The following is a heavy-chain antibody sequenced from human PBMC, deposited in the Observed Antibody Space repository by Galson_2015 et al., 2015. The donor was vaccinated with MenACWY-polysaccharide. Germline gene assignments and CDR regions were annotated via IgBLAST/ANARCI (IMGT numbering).Heavy chain of an antibody. V-gene: IGHV1-2*02. CDR3: TRGGGRYYVDY. J-gene: IGHJ4*02. D-gene: IGHD6-19*01. Sequence: SVKVSCKASGYTFTDCYIHWVRQAPGQGLEWMGWINPNGGGTHYEQKYQARVTMTRDTYINTAYMEFSRLRSDDTAVYYCTRGGGRYYVDYWGQGSLVTVSS. CDR1: GYTFTDCY. CDR2: INPNGGGT.